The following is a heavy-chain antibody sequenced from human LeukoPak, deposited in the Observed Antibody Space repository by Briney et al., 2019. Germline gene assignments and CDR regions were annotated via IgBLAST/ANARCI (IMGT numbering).Heavy chain of an antibody. CDR1: GFTFSSYA. Sequence: GGSLRLSCAASGFTFSSYAMHWVRQAPGKGLEWVAVISYDGSNKYYADSVKGRFTISRDNSKNTLYLQMNSLRAEDTAVYYCARDRVWFGELFSAFDIWGQGTMVTVSS. V-gene: IGHV3-30*04. CDR3: ARDRVWFGELFSAFDI. D-gene: IGHD3-10*01. J-gene: IGHJ3*02. CDR2: ISYDGSNK.